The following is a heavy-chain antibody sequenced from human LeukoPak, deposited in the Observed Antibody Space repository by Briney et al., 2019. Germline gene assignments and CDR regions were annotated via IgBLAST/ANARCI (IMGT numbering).Heavy chain of an antibody. D-gene: IGHD5-12*01. CDR1: GFTFSSYS. CDR2: ISSSSSYI. Sequence: GGSLRLSCAASGFTFSSYSMNWVRQAPGKGLEWVSSISSSSSYIYYADSVKGRFTISRDNAKNSLYLQMDSLRAEDTAVYYCAREIVATNGAGGYWGQGTLVTVS. J-gene: IGHJ4*02. CDR3: AREIVATNGAGGY. V-gene: IGHV3-21*01.